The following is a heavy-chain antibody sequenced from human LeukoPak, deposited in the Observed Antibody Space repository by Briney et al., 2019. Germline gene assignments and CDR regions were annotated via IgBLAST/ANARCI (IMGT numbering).Heavy chain of an antibody. CDR2: IIPIFGTA. D-gene: IGHD2-2*01. CDR3: ARIRGEGYCSSTSCHEEGNFDY. J-gene: IGHJ4*02. Sequence: ASVKVSCKASGGTFSSYAISWVRQAPGQGLEWMGGIIPIFGTANYAQKFQGRVTITADESTSTAYMELSSLRSEDTAVYYCARIRGEGYCSSTSCHEEGNFDYWGQGTLVTVSS. V-gene: IGHV1-69*13. CDR1: GGTFSSYA.